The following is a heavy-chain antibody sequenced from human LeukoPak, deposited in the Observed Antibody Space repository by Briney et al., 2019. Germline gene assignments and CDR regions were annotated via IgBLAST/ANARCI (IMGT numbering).Heavy chain of an antibody. D-gene: IGHD3-22*01. J-gene: IGHJ5*02. Sequence: SSETLSPTCAVYGGSFSGYYWSWIRQPPGKGLEWIGEINHSGSTNYNPSLKSRVTISVDTSKNQFSLKLSSVTAADTAVYYCARAYDSSGYYYRGRPFDPWGQGTLVTVSS. CDR1: GGSFSGYY. CDR2: INHSGST. CDR3: ARAYDSSGYYYRGRPFDP. V-gene: IGHV4-34*01.